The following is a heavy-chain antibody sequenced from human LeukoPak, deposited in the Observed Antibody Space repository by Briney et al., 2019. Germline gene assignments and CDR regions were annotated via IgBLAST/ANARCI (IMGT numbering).Heavy chain of an antibody. CDR3: VSGYRNGVDY. CDR2: ISSGGSAI. J-gene: IGHJ4*02. Sequence: PGGSLRLSCAVSGFTFSSYEMNWVRQAPGKGLEWVSYISSGGSAIYYADSVRGRFTISRDNARNSLYLRMNSLRIEDTAVYYCVSGYRNGVDYWGQGILVTVSS. D-gene: IGHD5-12*01. CDR1: GFTFSSYE. V-gene: IGHV3-48*03.